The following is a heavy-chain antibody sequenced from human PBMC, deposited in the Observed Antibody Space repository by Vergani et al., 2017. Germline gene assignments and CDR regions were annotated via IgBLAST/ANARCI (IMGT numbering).Heavy chain of an antibody. CDR2: IYYSGST. V-gene: IGHV4-59*12. CDR1: GGSISSYY. J-gene: IGHJ4*02. CDR3: AREVPGGFDY. D-gene: IGHD3-10*01. Sequence: QVQLQESGPGLVKPSETLSLTCTVSGGSISSYYWSWIRQPPGKGLEWIGYIYYSGSTNYNPSLKSRVTISVDTSKNQFSLKLSSVTAADTAVYYCAREVPGGFDYWGQGTLVTVSS.